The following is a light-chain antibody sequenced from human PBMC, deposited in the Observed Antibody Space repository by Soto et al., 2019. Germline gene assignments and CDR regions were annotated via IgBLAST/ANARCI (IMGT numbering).Light chain of an antibody. Sequence: QSALTQPASVSGSPGQSITISCTGTSSDVGGYNYVSWYQQHPGKAPKLMIYDVSNRPSGISNRFSGSKSGNTASLTIFGLQAEDEADYYCSSYTSSSTGFGGGTKVTVL. V-gene: IGLV2-14*01. J-gene: IGLJ3*02. CDR1: SSDVGGYNY. CDR3: SSYTSSSTG. CDR2: DVS.